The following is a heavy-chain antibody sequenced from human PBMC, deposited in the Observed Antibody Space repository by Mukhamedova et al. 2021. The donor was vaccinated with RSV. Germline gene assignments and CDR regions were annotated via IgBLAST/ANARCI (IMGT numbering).Heavy chain of an antibody. Sequence: GKGLEWVAFIRYDGSNKYYADSVKGRFTISRDNSKNTLYLQMNSLRAEDTAVYYCAKDLYSSGWYEWGMDYWGQGTLVTV. CDR3: AKDLYSSGWYEWGMDY. CDR2: IRYDGSNK. D-gene: IGHD6-19*01. V-gene: IGHV3-30*02. J-gene: IGHJ4*02.